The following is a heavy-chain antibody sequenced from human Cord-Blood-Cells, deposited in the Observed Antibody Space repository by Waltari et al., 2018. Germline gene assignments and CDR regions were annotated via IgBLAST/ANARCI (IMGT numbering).Heavy chain of an antibody. J-gene: IGHJ4*02. Sequence: VQLVESGGGVVQPGRSLSPSCAASGFTFSTYGMHWVGQAPGKGLEWVAFISYDGSNKYYADSVKGRFTISRDNSKNTLYLQMNSLRAEDTAVYYCAKDWHYGSGSYYDYWGQGTLVTVSS. CDR2: ISYDGSNK. CDR1: GFTFSTYG. V-gene: IGHV3-30*18. CDR3: AKDWHYGSGSYYDY. D-gene: IGHD3-10*01.